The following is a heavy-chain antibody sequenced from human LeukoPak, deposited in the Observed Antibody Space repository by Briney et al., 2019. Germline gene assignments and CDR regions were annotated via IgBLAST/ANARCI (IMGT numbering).Heavy chain of an antibody. Sequence: SETLSLTCTVPGDSISGHYWSWIRQPPGKGLEWGGYIYYSGGSHYNPSLESRVTISVDTSKNKFSLKLSFVTAADTAVYYCARMCYYDSGGYYYVGWFDPWGQGTLVTVSS. CDR2: IYYSGGS. CDR3: ARMCYYDSGGYYYVGWFDP. CDR1: GDSISGHY. D-gene: IGHD3-22*01. J-gene: IGHJ5*02. V-gene: IGHV4-59*11.